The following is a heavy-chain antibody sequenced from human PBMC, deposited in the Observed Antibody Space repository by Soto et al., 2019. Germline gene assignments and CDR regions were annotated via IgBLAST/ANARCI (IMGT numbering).Heavy chain of an antibody. CDR1: GYTFTSYD. Sequence: VKVSCKASGYTFTSYDINWVRQATGQGLEWMGWMNPNSGNTGYAQKFQGRVTMTRNTSISTAYMELSSLRSEDTAVYYCARDFTTRDGFDPWGQGTLVTVSS. CDR3: ARDFTTRDGFDP. J-gene: IGHJ5*02. CDR2: MNPNSGNT. D-gene: IGHD3-3*01. V-gene: IGHV1-8*01.